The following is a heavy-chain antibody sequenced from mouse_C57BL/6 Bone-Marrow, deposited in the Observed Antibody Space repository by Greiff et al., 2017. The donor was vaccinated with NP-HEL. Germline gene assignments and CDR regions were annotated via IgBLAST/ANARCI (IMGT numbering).Heavy chain of an antibody. CDR3: ARRDYSCSSYVWYFDV. V-gene: IGHV5-17*01. D-gene: IGHD1-1*01. J-gene: IGHJ1*03. CDR1: GFTFSDYG. Sequence: EVMLVESGGGLVKPGGSLKLSCAASGFTFSDYGMHWVRQAPEKGLEWVAYISSGSSTIYYADTVKGRFTISRDNAKNTLFLQMTSLRSEDTAMYYCARRDYSCSSYVWYFDVWGTGTTVTVSS. CDR2: ISSGSSTI.